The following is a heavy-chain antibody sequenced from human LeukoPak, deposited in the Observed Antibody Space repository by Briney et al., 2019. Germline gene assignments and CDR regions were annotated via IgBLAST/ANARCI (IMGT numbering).Heavy chain of an antibody. CDR3: ARENMITFGGVIAQNWFDP. J-gene: IGHJ5*02. CDR1: GFTVSSNY. D-gene: IGHD3-16*02. V-gene: IGHV3-53*01. CDR2: IYSGGST. Sequence: PGGSLRLSCAASGFTVSSNYMSWVRQAPGKGLEWVSVIYSGGSTYYADSVKGRFTISRDNSENTLHLQMNSLRAEDTAVYYCARENMITFGGVIAQNWFDPWGQGTLVTVSS.